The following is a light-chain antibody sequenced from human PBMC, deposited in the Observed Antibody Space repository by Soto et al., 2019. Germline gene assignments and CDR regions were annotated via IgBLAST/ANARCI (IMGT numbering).Light chain of an antibody. CDR2: DTS. CDR3: QQRSNWPLT. J-gene: IGKJ4*01. V-gene: IGKV3-11*01. CDR1: QSVRNL. Sequence: EIVLTQSPATLSLSPGERATLSCRASQSVRNLLAWYQQKPGQAPRLLIYDTSNRATGIPARFSGSGSGTDFTLTISSLAPEDSAVYYCQQRSNWPLTFGGGTKVEIK.